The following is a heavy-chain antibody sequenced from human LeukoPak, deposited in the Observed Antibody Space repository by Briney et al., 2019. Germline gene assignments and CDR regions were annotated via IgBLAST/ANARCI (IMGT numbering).Heavy chain of an antibody. V-gene: IGHV3-23*01. CDR1: GFTFSSYS. CDR2: ISGSGGST. J-gene: IGHJ3*02. D-gene: IGHD2-15*01. CDR3: AKDYEVVVAAVAFDI. Sequence: PGGSLRLSCAASGFTFSSYSMNWVRQAPGKGLEWVSAISGSGGSTYYADSVKGRFTISRDNSKNTLYLQMNSLRAEDTAVYYCAKDYEVVVAAVAFDIWGQGTMVTVSS.